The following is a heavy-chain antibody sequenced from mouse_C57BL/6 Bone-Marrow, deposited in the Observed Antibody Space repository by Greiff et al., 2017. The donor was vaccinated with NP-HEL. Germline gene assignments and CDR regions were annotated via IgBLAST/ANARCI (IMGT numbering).Heavy chain of an antibody. D-gene: IGHD2-2*01. J-gene: IGHJ2*01. CDR3: TVYYGYDVGLNY. CDR2: IDPENGDT. CDR1: GFNIKDDY. Sequence: EVQLQQSGAELVRPGASVKLSCTASGFNIKDDYMHWVKQRPEQGLEWIGWIDPENGDTEYASKFQGKATITADTSSNTAYLQLSSLTSEDTAVYYCTVYYGYDVGLNYWGQGTTLTVSS. V-gene: IGHV14-4*01.